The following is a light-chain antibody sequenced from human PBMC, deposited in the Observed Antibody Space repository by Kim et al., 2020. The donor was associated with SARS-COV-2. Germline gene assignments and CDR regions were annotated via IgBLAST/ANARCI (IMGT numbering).Light chain of an antibody. CDR3: QAWDSSTWV. Sequence: SVSPGQTASITCSGDKLGDKYACWYQKKPGQSPVLVIYRDNQRPSGIPERFSGSNSGNTATLTIGGTQAMDEADYYCQAWDSSTWVFGGGTQLTVL. V-gene: IGLV3-1*01. J-gene: IGLJ3*02. CDR2: RDN. CDR1: KLGDKY.